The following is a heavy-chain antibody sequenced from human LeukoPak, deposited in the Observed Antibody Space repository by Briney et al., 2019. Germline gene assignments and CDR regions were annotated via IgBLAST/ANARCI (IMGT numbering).Heavy chain of an antibody. CDR2: INPNSGGT. CDR1: GYTFPAYY. Sequence: VSVQVSCEASGYTFPAYYIHWVRQAPGQGLEWMGWINPNSGGTNYAQKFQGRITMTRDTSISTAYMDLSRLRSDDTAVYYCARGEGQPYNPALKWGQGTPVTVSS. J-gene: IGHJ4*02. D-gene: IGHD1-14*01. CDR3: ARGEGQPYNPALK. V-gene: IGHV1-2*02.